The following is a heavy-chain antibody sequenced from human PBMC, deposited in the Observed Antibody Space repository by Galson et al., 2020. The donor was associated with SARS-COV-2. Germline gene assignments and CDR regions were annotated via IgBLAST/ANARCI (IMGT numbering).Heavy chain of an antibody. V-gene: IGHV3-48*03. CDR1: GFTFSSYE. CDR2: ISNTGNTI. J-gene: IGHJ4*02. Sequence: GESLKISCAASGFTFSSYEMNWVRQAPGKGLEWVSYISNTGNTIYYADSVKGRFAISRDNAKNSLYLQMNSLRAEDTAVYYCARVPRYYDSRAYCLWGKGTQVTVS. D-gene: IGHD3-22*01. CDR3: ARVPRYYDSRAYCL.